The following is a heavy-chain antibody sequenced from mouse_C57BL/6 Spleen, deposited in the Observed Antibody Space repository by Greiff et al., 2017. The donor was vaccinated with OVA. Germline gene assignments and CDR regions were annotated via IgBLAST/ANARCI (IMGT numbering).Heavy chain of an antibody. D-gene: IGHD1-1*01. CDR1: GYSITSGYY. J-gene: IGHJ2*01. CDR3: AREGPVAFDY. CDR2: ISYDGSN. Sequence: EVKLQESGPGLVKPSQSLSLTCSVTGYSITSGYYWNWIRQFPGNKLEWMGYISYDGSNNYNPSLKNRISITRDTSKNQFFLKLNSVTTEDTATYYCAREGPVAFDYWGQGTTLTVSS. V-gene: IGHV3-6*01.